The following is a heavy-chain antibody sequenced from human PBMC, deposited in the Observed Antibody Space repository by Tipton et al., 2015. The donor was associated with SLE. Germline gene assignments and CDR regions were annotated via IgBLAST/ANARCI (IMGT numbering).Heavy chain of an antibody. D-gene: IGHD3-3*01. CDR1: GGSISSHY. Sequence: TLSLTCTVSGGSISSHYWSWIRQPPGKGLEWIGYIYYSGSTNYNPSLKSRVTISVDTSKNQFSLKLSSVTAADTAVYYCARVWSGYYDYYYGMDVWGQGTTVTVSS. V-gene: IGHV4-59*11. CDR3: ARVWSGYYDYYYGMDV. CDR2: IYYSGST. J-gene: IGHJ6*02.